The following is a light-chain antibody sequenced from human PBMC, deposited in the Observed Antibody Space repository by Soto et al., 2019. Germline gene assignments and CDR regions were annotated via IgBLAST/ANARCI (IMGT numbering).Light chain of an antibody. CDR3: QQRSNWPLT. CDR2: DTS. Sequence: EIVLTQSPATLSLSPGERATLSCRASQRVSSYLAWYQQKPGQAPRLLIYDTSNRATGIPVRFSGSGSGTDFTLTISSLEPEDFAVYYCQQRSNWPLTFGGGTKVEIK. V-gene: IGKV3-11*01. J-gene: IGKJ4*01. CDR1: QRVSSY.